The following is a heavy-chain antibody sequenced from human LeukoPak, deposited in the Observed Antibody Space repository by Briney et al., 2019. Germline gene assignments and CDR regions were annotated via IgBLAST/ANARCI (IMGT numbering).Heavy chain of an antibody. J-gene: IGHJ6*02. D-gene: IGHD5-18*01. V-gene: IGHV1-18*01. CDR3: ASSPTRGYRFGSMGGHHFYYGMDV. CDR1: GDNYDTYG. Sequence: ASVKVSCKASGDNYDTYGISWVRQAPGQGLEWLGWIRVQNGKTKYAQSLQGRVTMTTDTSTSTAYMELRSLRSADTAVYYCASSPTRGYRFGSMGGHHFYYGMDVWGQGTTVIVSS. CDR2: IRVQNGKT.